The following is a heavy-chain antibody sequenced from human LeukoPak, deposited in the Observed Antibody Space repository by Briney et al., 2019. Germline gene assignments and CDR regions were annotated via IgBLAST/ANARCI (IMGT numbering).Heavy chain of an antibody. CDR1: GFTFGKYW. CDR3: ARDQYDTWSRRGNFDS. J-gene: IGHJ4*02. CDR2: IKLDGSEK. Sequence: GGSLRLSCAATGFTFGKYWMSWVRQAPGRGLEWVANIKLDGSEKNYVDSVKGRFTISRDNTKNSLYLQMNSLRAEDTAVFYCARDQYDTWSRRGNFDSWGQGTLVIVSS. D-gene: IGHD3/OR15-3a*01. V-gene: IGHV3-7*03.